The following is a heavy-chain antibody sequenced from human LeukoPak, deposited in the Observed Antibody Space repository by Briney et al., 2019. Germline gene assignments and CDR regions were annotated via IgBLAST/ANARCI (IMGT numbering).Heavy chain of an antibody. CDR2: IYYSGST. CDR1: GGSISSYY. Sequence: YPSETLSLTCTVSGGSISSYYWSWIRQPPGKGLEWIGYIYYSGSTYYNPSLKSRVTISVDTSKNQFSLKLSSVTAADTAVYYCARLLDMGIGDYWGQGTLVTVS. J-gene: IGHJ4*02. D-gene: IGHD3-9*01. V-gene: IGHV4-59*08. CDR3: ARLLDMGIGDY.